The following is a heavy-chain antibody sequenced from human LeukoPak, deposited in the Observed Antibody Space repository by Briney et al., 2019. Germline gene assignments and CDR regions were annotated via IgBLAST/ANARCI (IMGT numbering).Heavy chain of an antibody. CDR2: IYYSGST. V-gene: IGHV4-59*11. CDR1: GGSLSIQY. CDR3: AIGAASVTLYYLDS. Sequence: SETLSLSCLVPGGSLSIQYWSWIRQPPGKGLERIGYIYYSGSTKYNPSLKSRVTISVDTSKNQFSPRLISVTAADTAVYYCAIGAASVTLYYLDSLVQGTLVTVSS. D-gene: IGHD6-13*01. J-gene: IGHJ4*02.